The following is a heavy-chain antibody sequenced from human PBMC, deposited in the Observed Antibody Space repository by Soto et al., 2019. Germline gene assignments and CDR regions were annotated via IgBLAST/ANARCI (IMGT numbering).Heavy chain of an antibody. CDR1: GGSISSYY. D-gene: IGHD1-26*01. CDR2: IYTSGST. Sequence: SETVSLTCTVSGGSISSYYWSWIRQPAGRGLEWIGRIYTSGSTNYNPSLKSGVTMSVDTSKNQFSLKLSSVTAADTAVYYCAREGGSYGDHGFYGMDVWGQGTTVTVSS. J-gene: IGHJ6*02. V-gene: IGHV4-4*07. CDR3: AREGGSYGDHGFYGMDV.